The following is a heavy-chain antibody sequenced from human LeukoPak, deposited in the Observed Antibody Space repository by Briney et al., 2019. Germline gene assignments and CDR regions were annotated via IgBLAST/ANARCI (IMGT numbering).Heavy chain of an antibody. J-gene: IGHJ6*04. D-gene: IGHD2-2*01. V-gene: IGHV4-34*01. CDR1: GGSFSGYY. CDR3: ARRFGGYSSSTSCYYYGMDV. CDR2: INHSGST. Sequence: SETLSLTCAVYGGSFSGYYWIWLPQPPGKGLEWIGEINHSGSTNYNPSLKSRVTISVDRSKNQCSLKLSSVTAADTAVYYCARRFGGYSSSTSCYYYGMDVWGKGTTVTVSS.